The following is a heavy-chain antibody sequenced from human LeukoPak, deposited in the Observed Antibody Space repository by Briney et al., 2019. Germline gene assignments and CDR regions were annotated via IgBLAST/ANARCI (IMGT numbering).Heavy chain of an antibody. J-gene: IGHJ4*02. D-gene: IGHD2-2*01. CDR1: GYTFTGYY. CDR3: ARDSRVSGDY. CDR2: IDPNSGGT. V-gene: IGHV1-2*06. Sequence: ASVKVSCKTSGYTFTGYYMHWVRQAPGQGLEWLGRIDPNSGGTSYAHNFQGRVTMTRDTSISTAYMDLSSLRSDDTAVYYCARDSRVSGDYWGQGTLVTVPS.